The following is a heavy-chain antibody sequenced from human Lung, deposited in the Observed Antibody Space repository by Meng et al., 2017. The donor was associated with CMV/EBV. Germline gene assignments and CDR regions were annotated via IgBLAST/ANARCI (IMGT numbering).Heavy chain of an antibody. D-gene: IGHD6-19*01. V-gene: IGHV4-4*02. CDR3: ASFPPPGKQWLATDY. Sequence: SAPCIVSPSATLALTSAGSWCAISLRNCWICVRQPPGKGLEWIGVIYHRGSTTFNPSLTSRVTISVDKSKNQFSLKLSSVTAADTAVYYCASFPPPGKQWLATDYWGQGTLVTVSS. J-gene: IGHJ4*02. CDR2: IYHRGST. CDR1: WCAISLRNC.